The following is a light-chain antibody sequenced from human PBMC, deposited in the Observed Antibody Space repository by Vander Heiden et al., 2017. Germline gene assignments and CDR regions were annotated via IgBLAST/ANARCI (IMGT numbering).Light chain of an antibody. Sequence: DIKMTQSPSSLSASVGDRVTITCRASQSITSYLNWYQQKPGKAPKLLMYAASNLQSGVPSRFSGSGSGTDFTLTISSLQPEDFATYHCQQTARIPLTFGGGTKVEIK. CDR3: QQTARIPLT. V-gene: IGKV1-39*01. CDR2: AAS. J-gene: IGKJ4*01. CDR1: QSITSY.